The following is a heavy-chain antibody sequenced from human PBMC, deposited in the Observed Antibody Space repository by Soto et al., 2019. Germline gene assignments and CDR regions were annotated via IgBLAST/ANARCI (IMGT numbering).Heavy chain of an antibody. V-gene: IGHV6-1*01. CDR1: GDSFSSNSAA. CDR3: VKAGARYYTPYCFFFAF. D-gene: IGHD3-22*01. CDR2: TYYRSKWYN. Sequence: PSQTLSLTCAISGDSFSSNSAAWNWIRQSPSRGLEWLGRTYYRSKWYNDYAVSVKSRITINPDTSKNQFSLHLNSVTPEDTAVYYCVKAGARYYTPYCFFFAFWGQGTLVTGSS. J-gene: IGHJ4*02.